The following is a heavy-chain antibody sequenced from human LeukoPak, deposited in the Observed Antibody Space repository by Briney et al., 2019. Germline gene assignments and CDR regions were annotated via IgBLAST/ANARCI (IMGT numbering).Heavy chain of an antibody. CDR2: INHSGST. Sequence: PSETLSLTCAVYGGSFSGYYWSWIRQPPGKGLEWIGEINHSGSTNYNPSLKSRVTISVDTSKNQFSLKLSSVTAADTAVYYCARKTTGTAYVDYWGQGTLVTVSS. D-gene: IGHD3/OR15-3a*01. CDR1: GGSFSGYY. CDR3: ARKTTGTAYVDY. J-gene: IGHJ4*02. V-gene: IGHV4-34*01.